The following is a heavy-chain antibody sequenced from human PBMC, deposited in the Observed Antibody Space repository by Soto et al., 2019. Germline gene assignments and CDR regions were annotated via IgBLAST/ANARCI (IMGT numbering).Heavy chain of an antibody. CDR3: ARVGTMVRAGFDY. V-gene: IGHV4-30-2*01. Sequence: KPSETLSLTCAVSGGSISSGGYSWSWIRQPPGKGLEWIGYIYHSGSTYYNPSLKSRVTISVDRSKNQFSLKLSSVTAADTAVYYCARVGTMVRAGFDYWGQGTLVTVSS. CDR2: IYHSGST. CDR1: GGSISSGGYS. D-gene: IGHD3-10*01. J-gene: IGHJ4*02.